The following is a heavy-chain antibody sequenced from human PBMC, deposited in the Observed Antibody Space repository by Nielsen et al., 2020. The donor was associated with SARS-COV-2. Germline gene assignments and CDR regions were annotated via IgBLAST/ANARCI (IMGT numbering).Heavy chain of an antibody. V-gene: IGHV4-34*01. CDR3: AGIHSSASIDF. Sequence: SETLSLTCAVYNGSFSSYYWSWIRQSPGKGLEWIGEINHRGTTNYNPSLKSRVTISVDTSKNHFSLNLSSVTAADTAVYFCAGIHSSASIDFWGQGTLVTVSS. CDR2: INHRGTT. CDR1: NGSFSSYY. J-gene: IGHJ4*02. D-gene: IGHD6-19*01.